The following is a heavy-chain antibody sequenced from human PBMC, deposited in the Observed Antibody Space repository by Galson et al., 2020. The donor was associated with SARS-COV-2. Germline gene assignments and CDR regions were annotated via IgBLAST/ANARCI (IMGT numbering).Heavy chain of an antibody. J-gene: IGHJ6*03. CDR2: IWYDGSKK. CDR1: GFTFRSYG. V-gene: IGHV3-33*03. D-gene: IGHD2-2*01. Sequence: QLGESLKISCAASGFTFRSYGMHWVRQAPGKGLEWVTLIWYDGSKKFYADSVEGRFSISRDNSKNTLYLQMNSLRAEDTAVYYCVKNRDYSDGSSRGYMDVWGQGTTVTVSS. CDR3: VKNRDYSDGSSRGYMDV.